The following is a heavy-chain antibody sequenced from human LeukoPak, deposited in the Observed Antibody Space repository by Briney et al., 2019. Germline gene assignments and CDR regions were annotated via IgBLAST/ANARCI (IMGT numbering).Heavy chain of an antibody. CDR1: GLTFSSHW. CDR3: TTEYFGGFEY. CDR2: VKNRGDGMAT. Sequence: PGGSLRLSCAASGLTFSSHWMNWVRQAPGKGLEWVGRVKNRGDGMATDYAAPVKGRFIISRDDSKKTVYLQMDSLKTEDTAVYFCTTEYFGGFEYWGQGTLVTVSS. J-gene: IGHJ4*02. D-gene: IGHD3-16*01. V-gene: IGHV3-15*07.